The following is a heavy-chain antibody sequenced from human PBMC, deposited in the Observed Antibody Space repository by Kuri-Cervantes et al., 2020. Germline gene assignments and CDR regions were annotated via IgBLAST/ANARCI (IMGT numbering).Heavy chain of an antibody. D-gene: IGHD3-22*01. J-gene: IGHJ3*02. CDR3: AADKTYYYDSRGYHYVGLDAFDI. V-gene: IGHV1-8*02. Sequence: ASVKVSCKAPGYTFTSYDINWVRQATGQGLEWMGWMNPNSGNTGYAQKFQGRVTMTRNTSISTAYMELSSLRSEDTAVYYCAADKTYYYDSRGYHYVGLDAFDIWGQGTMVTVSS. CDR2: MNPNSGNT. CDR1: GYTFTSYD.